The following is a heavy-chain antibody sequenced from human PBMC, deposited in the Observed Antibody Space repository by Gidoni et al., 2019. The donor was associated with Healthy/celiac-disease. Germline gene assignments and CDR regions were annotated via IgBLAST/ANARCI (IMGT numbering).Heavy chain of an antibody. J-gene: IGHJ4*02. CDR1: GGTFSSYA. CDR2: ISPIFGTA. Sequence: VQLVQSGAEVKKPGSSVTVSCKASGGTFSSYAISWVRQAPGQGLEWMGGISPIFGTANYAQKFQGRVTITADESTSTAYMELSSLRSEDTAVYYCARGNTMVRGVIPPDYWGQGTLVTVSS. CDR3: ARGNTMVRGVIPPDY. V-gene: IGHV1-69*01. D-gene: IGHD3-10*01.